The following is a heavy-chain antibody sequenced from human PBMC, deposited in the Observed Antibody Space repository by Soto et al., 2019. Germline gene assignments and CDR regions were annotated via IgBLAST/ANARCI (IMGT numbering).Heavy chain of an antibody. J-gene: IGHJ4*02. Sequence: EVQLLESGGGLVQPGGPRRLSFAASGFTFSSFAMTWVRQAPGKGLEWVSSLTGSGDSTYYADSVKGRFTISRDNSKNTLYLQMNSLRADDTALYYCAKGTAVTTGDMAYWGQGTLVTVSS. D-gene: IGHD4-17*01. CDR3: AKGTAVTTGDMAY. V-gene: IGHV3-23*01. CDR2: LTGSGDST. CDR1: GFTFSSFA.